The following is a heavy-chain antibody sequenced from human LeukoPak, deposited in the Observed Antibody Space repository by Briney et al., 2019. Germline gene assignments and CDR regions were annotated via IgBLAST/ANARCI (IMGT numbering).Heavy chain of an antibody. CDR2: IYYSGST. CDR1: GGSISSSSYY. CDR3: ARDPSVAGNYWYFDL. V-gene: IGHV4-39*07. J-gene: IGHJ2*01. D-gene: IGHD6-19*01. Sequence: KPSETLSLTCTVSGGSISSSSYYWAWIRQPPGKGLEWIGSIYYSGSTFYNPSLRSRVTISVDTSKNQFSLKLNSVTAADTAVYYCARDPSVAGNYWYFDLWGRGTLVTVSS.